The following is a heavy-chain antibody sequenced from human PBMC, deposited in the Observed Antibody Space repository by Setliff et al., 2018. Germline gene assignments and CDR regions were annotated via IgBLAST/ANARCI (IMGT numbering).Heavy chain of an antibody. CDR1: GFTFSDYY. CDR2: ISRSGSTI. J-gene: IGHJ4*02. D-gene: IGHD3-22*01. V-gene: IGHV3-11*01. CDR3: AKDRSRDYDDSSGYDH. Sequence: PGGSLRLSCAASGFTFSDYYMRWIRQAPGKGLEWVSYISRSGSTIYCADSVKGRFTISRDNAKNSLYLQMNRLRAEDTALYYCAKDRSRDYDDSSGYDHWGQGTLVTVSS.